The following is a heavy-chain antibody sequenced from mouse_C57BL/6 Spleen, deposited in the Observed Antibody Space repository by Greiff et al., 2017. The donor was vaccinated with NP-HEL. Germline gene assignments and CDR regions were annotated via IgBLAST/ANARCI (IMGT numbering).Heavy chain of an antibody. V-gene: IGHV1-81*01. CDR3: ARRTVVAPGAMDY. J-gene: IGHJ4*01. CDR2: IYPRSGNT. CDR1: GYTFTSYG. Sequence: VKLVESGAELARPGASVKLSCKASGYTFTSYGISWVKQRPGQGLEWIGEIYPRSGNTYYNEKFKGKATLTADKSSSTAYMELRSLTSEDSAVYFCARRTVVAPGAMDYWGQGTSVTVSS. D-gene: IGHD1-1*01.